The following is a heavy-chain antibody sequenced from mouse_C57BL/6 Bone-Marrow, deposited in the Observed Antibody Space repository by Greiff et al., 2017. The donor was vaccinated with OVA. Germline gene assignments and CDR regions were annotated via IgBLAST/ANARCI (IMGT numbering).Heavy chain of an antibody. CDR2: ISDGGSYT. V-gene: IGHV5-4*01. CDR3: AREGYGSSYYYYAMDY. Sequence: EVKLVESGGGLVKPGGSLKLSCAASGFTFSSYAMSWVRQTPEKRLEWVATISDGGSYTYYPDNVKGRFTISRDNAKNNLYLQMSQLKSEDTAMYYCAREGYGSSYYYYAMDYWGQGTSVTVSS. D-gene: IGHD1-1*01. J-gene: IGHJ4*01. CDR1: GFTFSSYA.